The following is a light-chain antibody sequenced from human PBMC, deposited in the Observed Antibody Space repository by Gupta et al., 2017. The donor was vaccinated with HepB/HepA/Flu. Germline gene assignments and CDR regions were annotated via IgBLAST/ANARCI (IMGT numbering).Light chain of an antibody. J-gene: IGLJ3*02. Sequence: QSVLTQPPSLSGAPGPRVTISCTGSSSNIGAGYDVHWYQQLPETAPKLLIYGNNNRPSGVPDRFSGSKSGTSASLAITGLQAEDEADYYCQSYDISLFWVFGGGTKLTVL. CDR1: SSNIGAGYD. CDR3: QSYDISLFWV. CDR2: GNN. V-gene: IGLV1-40*01.